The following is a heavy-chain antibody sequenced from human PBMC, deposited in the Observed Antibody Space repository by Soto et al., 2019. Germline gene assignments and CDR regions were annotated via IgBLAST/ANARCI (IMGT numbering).Heavy chain of an antibody. J-gene: IGHJ6*02. D-gene: IGHD2-15*01. Sequence: GGSLRLSCAASGFTFSSYDMHWVRQATGKGLEWVSAIGTAGDTYYPGSVKGRFTISRENAKNSLYLQMNSLRAEDTAVYYCARVRVDSRELGKFYYGMDVWGQGTTVTVSS. V-gene: IGHV3-13*01. CDR2: IGTAGDT. CDR3: ARVRVDSRELGKFYYGMDV. CDR1: GFTFSSYD.